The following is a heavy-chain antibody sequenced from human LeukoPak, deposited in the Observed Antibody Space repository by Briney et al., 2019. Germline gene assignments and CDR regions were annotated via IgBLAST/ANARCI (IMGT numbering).Heavy chain of an antibody. Sequence: GGSLRLSCAASGFTFSNYAMSWVRQAPGKGLEWVSSISSSSSYIYYADSVKGRFTISRDNAKNSLYLQMNSLRAEDTAVYYCARVGSGLDAFDIWGQGTMVTVSS. CDR2: ISSSSSYI. CDR3: ARVGSGLDAFDI. D-gene: IGHD6-19*01. V-gene: IGHV3-21*01. J-gene: IGHJ3*02. CDR1: GFTFSNYA.